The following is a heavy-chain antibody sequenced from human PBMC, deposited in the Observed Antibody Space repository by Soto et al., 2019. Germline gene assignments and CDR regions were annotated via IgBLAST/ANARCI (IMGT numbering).Heavy chain of an antibody. CDR3: ARAWELDVFDY. V-gene: IGHV1-3*01. CDR1: GYTFTSYA. J-gene: IGHJ4*02. Sequence: EASVKVSCKASGYTFTSYAMHWVRQAPGQRLEWMGWINAGNGNTKYSQKFQGRVTITRDTSASTAYMELSSLRSEDTAVYYCARAWELDVFDYWGQGTLVTVSS. D-gene: IGHD1-26*01. CDR2: INAGNGNT.